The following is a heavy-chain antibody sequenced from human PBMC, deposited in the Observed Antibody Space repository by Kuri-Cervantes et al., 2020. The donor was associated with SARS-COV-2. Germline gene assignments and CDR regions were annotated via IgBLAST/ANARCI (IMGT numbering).Heavy chain of an antibody. J-gene: IGHJ4*02. CDR1: GFTFSSYS. D-gene: IGHD3-22*01. V-gene: IGHV3-21*01. CDR2: ISSSSSYI. CDR3: ATVSDYYDSSGYFLDFDY. Sequence: GESLKISCAASGFTFSSYSMNWVRQAPGKGLEWVSSISSSSSYIYYADSVKGRFTISRDNAKNSLYLQMNSLRAEDTAVYYCATVSDYYDSSGYFLDFDYWGRGTLVTVSS.